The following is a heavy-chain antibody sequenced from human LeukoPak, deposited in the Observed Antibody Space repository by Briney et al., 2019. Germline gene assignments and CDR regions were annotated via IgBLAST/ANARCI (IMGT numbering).Heavy chain of an antibody. Sequence: SVKGSCKASGVTFSSYTISWVRRAPGQGLEWMGRIIPILGIANYAQKFQGRVTITSDKSTSTAYMELRSLRSDDTAVYYCARHTYYYDSSGYYYYYYYMDVWGKGTTVTVSS. CDR2: IIPILGIA. V-gene: IGHV1-69*02. J-gene: IGHJ6*03. CDR1: GVTFSSYT. CDR3: ARHTYYYDSSGYYYYYYYMDV. D-gene: IGHD3-22*01.